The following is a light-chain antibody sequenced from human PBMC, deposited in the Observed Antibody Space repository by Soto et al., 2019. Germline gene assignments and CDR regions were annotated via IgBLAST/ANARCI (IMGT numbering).Light chain of an antibody. CDR3: QQYGLPPHS. V-gene: IGKV3-20*01. CDR1: QSVYNNY. Sequence: EIVLTQSPGTLSLSPGERATLSCRASQSVYNNYLAWYQQKPGQTPRLLVNGASNRATGIPDRFSGGGSGTDFPLTISSLEPEELAVYYFQQYGLPPHSFGQGTSVEIK. J-gene: IGKJ2*01. CDR2: GAS.